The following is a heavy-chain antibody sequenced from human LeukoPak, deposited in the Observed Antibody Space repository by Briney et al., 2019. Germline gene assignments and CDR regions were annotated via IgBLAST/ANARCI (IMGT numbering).Heavy chain of an antibody. CDR3: ANGDYVNYYYGMDI. CDR1: GGSISSSSYY. CDR2: IYYSGST. D-gene: IGHD4-17*01. V-gene: IGHV4-39*01. J-gene: IGHJ6*02. Sequence: PSETLSLTCTVPGGSISSSSYYWGWIRQPPGKGLEWIGSIYYSGSTYYNPSLKSRVTISVDTSKNQFSLKLSSVTAADTAVYYCANGDYVNYYYGMDIWGQGTTVTVSS.